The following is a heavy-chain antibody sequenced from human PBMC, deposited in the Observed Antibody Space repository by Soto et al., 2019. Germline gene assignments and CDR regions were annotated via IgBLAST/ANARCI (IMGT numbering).Heavy chain of an antibody. V-gene: IGHV1-69*13. D-gene: IGHD3-10*01. J-gene: IGHJ5*02. Sequence: SAKVSCKASGGTFSSYAISWVRQAPGQGLEWMGGIIPIFGTANYAQKFQGRVTITADESTSTAYMELSSLRSEDTAVYYCARSITMVRGTPDWFDPWGQGTLVTVSS. CDR1: GGTFSSYA. CDR2: IIPIFGTA. CDR3: ARSITMVRGTPDWFDP.